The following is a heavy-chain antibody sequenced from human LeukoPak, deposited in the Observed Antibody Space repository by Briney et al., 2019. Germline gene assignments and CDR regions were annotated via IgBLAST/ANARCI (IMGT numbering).Heavy chain of an antibody. CDR2: ISNDGSNK. D-gene: IGHD1-26*01. CDR1: GFTFSSYG. J-gene: IGHJ4*02. V-gene: IGHV3-30*03. CDR3: ARRRYSGSSQHFDY. Sequence: GGSLRLSCAASGFTFSSYGMHWVRQAPGKGLEWVAVISNDGSNKYYADSVKGRFTVSRDNAKNSLYLQMNSLRAEDTAVYYCARRRYSGSSQHFDYWGQGTLVTVSS.